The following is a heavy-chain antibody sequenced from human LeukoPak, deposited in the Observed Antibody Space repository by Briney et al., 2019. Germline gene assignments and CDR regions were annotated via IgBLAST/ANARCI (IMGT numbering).Heavy chain of an antibody. CDR1: GFPVSSNY. V-gene: IGHV3-53*01. CDR2: IYSGGST. Sequence: GGSLRLSCAASGFPVSSNYMSWVRQAPGKGLEWVSVIYSGGSTYYADSVKGRFTISRDNSKNTLYLQMNSLRAEDTAVYYCARGSPEILRSYYYYYMDVWGKGTTVTVSS. J-gene: IGHJ6*03. CDR3: ARGSPEILRSYYYYYMDV. D-gene: IGHD4-17*01.